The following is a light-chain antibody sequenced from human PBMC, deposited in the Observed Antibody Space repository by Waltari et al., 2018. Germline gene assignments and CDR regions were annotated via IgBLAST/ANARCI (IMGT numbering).Light chain of an antibody. CDR3: QQYDSYPWT. CDR1: QTIRSW. V-gene: IGKV1-5*03. J-gene: IGKJ1*01. CDR2: KAS. Sequence: IQMTQTPSTLSAFVGDRVTITCRASQTIRSWLAWYQHKPGKAPKLLIYKASNLESGVPSSFSGSGSGTEFTLTVSSLQPDDFATYYCQQYDSYPWTFGQGTKVEI.